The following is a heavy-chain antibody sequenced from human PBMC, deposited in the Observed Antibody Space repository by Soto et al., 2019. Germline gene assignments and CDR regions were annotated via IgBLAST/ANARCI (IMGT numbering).Heavy chain of an antibody. CDR3: ARDLTGPFDD. CDR2: INRDGSTT. CDR1: GFTLSTYW. V-gene: IGHV3-74*01. J-gene: IGHJ4*02. Sequence: HPGGSLRLSCVASGFTLSTYWVHWVRQAPGKGLVWVSRINRDGSTTTYADSVKGRFTISRDNAKNTLYLQMNSLRAEDTAVYYCARDLTGPFDDWGQGTLVTVSS. D-gene: IGHD1-20*01.